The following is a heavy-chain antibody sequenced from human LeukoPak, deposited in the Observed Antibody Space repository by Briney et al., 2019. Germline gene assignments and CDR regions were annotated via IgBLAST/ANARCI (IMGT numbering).Heavy chain of an antibody. V-gene: IGHV1-2*02. CDR3: VRGVGSPNWFDP. Sequence: ASVKVSCKASGYTFTDYYIHWVRQASGQGLEWLAFIYPKNNGTKYAHTFHGRVTVTSDTSISTAYMDLRTLTSDDMDVYYCVRGVGSPNWFDPWGQGTLVTVSS. CDR2: IYPKNNGT. J-gene: IGHJ5*02. D-gene: IGHD1-26*01. CDR1: GYTFTDYY.